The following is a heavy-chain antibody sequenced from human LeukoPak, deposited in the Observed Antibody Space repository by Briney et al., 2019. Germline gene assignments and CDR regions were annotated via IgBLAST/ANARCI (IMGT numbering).Heavy chain of an antibody. J-gene: IGHJ6*04. Sequence: GGSLRLSCAASGFTFSSYGMHWVRQAPGKGLEWVAVISYDGSNKYYADSVKGRFTISRDNSKNTLYLQMNSLRAEDTAVYYCAKASFNYYYYGMDVWGKGTTVTVSS. CDR2: ISYDGSNK. CDR3: AKASFNYYYYGMDV. V-gene: IGHV3-30*18. CDR1: GFTFSSYG.